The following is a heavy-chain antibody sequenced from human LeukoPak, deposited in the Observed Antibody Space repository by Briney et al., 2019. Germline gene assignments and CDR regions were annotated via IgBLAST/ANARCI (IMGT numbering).Heavy chain of an antibody. CDR1: GYTFTSYA. J-gene: IGHJ2*01. CDR2: INAGNGNT. Sequence: ASVKVSCKASGYTFTSYAMHWVRQAPGQRLEWMGWINAGNGNTKYSQKFQGRVTITRDTSASTAYMELSSLRSEDTAVYYCARDFGAEAAAGTNWYFDLWGRGTLVTVSS. D-gene: IGHD6-13*01. V-gene: IGHV1-3*01. CDR3: ARDFGAEAAAGTNWYFDL.